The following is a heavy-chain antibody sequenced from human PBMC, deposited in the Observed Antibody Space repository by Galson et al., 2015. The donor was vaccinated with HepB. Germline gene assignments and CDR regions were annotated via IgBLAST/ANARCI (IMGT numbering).Heavy chain of an antibody. CDR1: GLIFSSVW. V-gene: IGHV3-15*07. CDR2: IKSKSAGGTT. Sequence: SLRLSCAASGLIFSSVWMNWVRQAPGKGLEWVGRIKSKSAGGTTDYAAPVEGRFTISRDDSKNMLYLQMNSLRTEDTAVCYCGDFYNSGNFPPWGQGTLVTVSS. CDR3: GDFYNSGNFPP. D-gene: IGHD3-10*01. J-gene: IGHJ4*02.